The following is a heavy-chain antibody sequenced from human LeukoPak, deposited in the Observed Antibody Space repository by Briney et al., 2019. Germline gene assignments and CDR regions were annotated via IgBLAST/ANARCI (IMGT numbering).Heavy chain of an antibody. D-gene: IGHD5/OR15-5a*01. V-gene: IGHV4-31*03. CDR2: IYHSGST. CDR3: ARSTPYYYYGMDV. CDR1: GGSISSGGYY. J-gene: IGHJ6*02. Sequence: SETLSLTCTVSGGSISSGGYYWSWIRQHPGRGLEWIGYIYHSGSTYYNPSLKSRVTISVDTSKNQFSLKLSSVTAADTAVYYCARSTPYYYYGMDVWGQGTTVTVSS.